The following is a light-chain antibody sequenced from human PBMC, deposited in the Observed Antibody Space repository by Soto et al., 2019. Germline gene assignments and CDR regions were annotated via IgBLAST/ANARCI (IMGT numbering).Light chain of an antibody. CDR1: QSVSSY. CDR3: QQRSNWPPT. V-gene: IGKV3-11*01. Sequence: EIVLTQSPATLSLSPGERATLSCRASQSVSSYLAWYQQKSGQAPRLLIYDASNRATGIPARFSGSGSGTDFTLTISSLEPEDFAVYYCQQRSNWPPTFGQGTKVDNK. J-gene: IGKJ1*01. CDR2: DAS.